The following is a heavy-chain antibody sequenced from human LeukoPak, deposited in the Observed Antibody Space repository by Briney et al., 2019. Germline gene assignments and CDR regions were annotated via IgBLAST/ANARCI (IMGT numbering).Heavy chain of an antibody. V-gene: IGHV3-21*01. D-gene: IGHD3-10*01. CDR1: GLTFRSYA. Sequence: PGGSLRLSCAASGLTFRSYAMNWVRQAPGKGLEWVSSISSSSSYIYYADSVKGRFTISRDNAKNSLYLQMNSLRAEDTAVYYCARVPNYSWFGDWWGQGTLVTVSS. CDR3: ARVPNYSWFGDW. CDR2: ISSSSSYI. J-gene: IGHJ4*02.